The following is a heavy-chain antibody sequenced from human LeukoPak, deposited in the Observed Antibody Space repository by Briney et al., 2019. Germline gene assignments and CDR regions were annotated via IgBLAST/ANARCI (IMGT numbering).Heavy chain of an antibody. D-gene: IGHD2-15*01. J-gene: IGHJ6*02. V-gene: IGHV3-33*01. CDR1: GFTFNTYA. Sequence: GRSLRLSCAASGFTFNTYAMHWVRQAPGKGLEWVAIIWYDGSDKYYADSVRGRFTISRDNPKNTLYLQMNSLRAEDTAVYYCGRVGCTGGNCKPYAYYATDVWGQGTTVTVSS. CDR3: GRVGCTGGNCKPYAYYATDV. CDR2: IWYDGSDK.